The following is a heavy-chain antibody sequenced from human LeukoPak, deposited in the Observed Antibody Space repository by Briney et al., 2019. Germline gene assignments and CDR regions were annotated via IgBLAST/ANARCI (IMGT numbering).Heavy chain of an antibody. D-gene: IGHD2/OR15-2a*01. CDR2: IAAYNGAK. V-gene: IGHV1-18*01. J-gene: IGHJ4*02. Sequence: RASVKVSCKASGYPFTSYGLTWVRQTPGQGLQWVGWIAAYNGAKYYAQIFQGRISITRDTSTNTGYLEMSSLTSDDTAVYYCARDDSNSENFWGQGTLVTVSS. CDR3: ARDDSNSENF. CDR1: GYPFTSYG.